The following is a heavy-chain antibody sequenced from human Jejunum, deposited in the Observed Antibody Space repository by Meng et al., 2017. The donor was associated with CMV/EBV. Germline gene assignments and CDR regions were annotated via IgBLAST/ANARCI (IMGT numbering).Heavy chain of an antibody. CDR3: ARGMYFSP. Sequence: EAQVVESGGVLVPPGGSLRLSCAASGFSVSSNYMSWVRQAPGKGLECVSISDPTGYTYYADSVKGRFSISSDSSRNTLYIEMDSLRVEDTAVYYCARGMYFSPWGQGTLVTVSS. CDR1: GFSVSSNY. J-gene: IGHJ5*02. CDR2: SDPTGYT. V-gene: IGHV3-66*01. D-gene: IGHD2-8*01.